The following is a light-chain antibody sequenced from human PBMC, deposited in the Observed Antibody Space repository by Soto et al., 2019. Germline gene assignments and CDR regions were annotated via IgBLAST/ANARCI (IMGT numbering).Light chain of an antibody. CDR1: QSVGSY. CDR3: QQRRDSIT. Sequence: EIVLTQSPVTLSSSPGERATLSCRASQSVGSYLAWLQQKPGQAPRLLIYDASKRATGIPGRFSGSGSGTDFILTISSLEPEDFAVYYCQQRRDSITFGQGTRREIK. V-gene: IGKV3-11*01. J-gene: IGKJ5*01. CDR2: DAS.